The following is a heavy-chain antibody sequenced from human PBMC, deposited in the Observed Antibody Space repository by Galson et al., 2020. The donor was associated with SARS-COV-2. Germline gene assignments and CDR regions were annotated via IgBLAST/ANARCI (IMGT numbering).Heavy chain of an antibody. Sequence: SETLSLTCAVYGGSLGGNYWSWIRQPPGKGLEWIGEINHSGSTNYNPSLKSRVTISVDTSKNQFSLKVSSVIAADTAVYYCARNGWKVFYYYYGMDVWGQGTTVTVSS. CDR2: INHSGST. CDR1: GGSLGGNY. J-gene: IGHJ6*02. D-gene: IGHD1-1*01. V-gene: IGHV4-34*01. CDR3: ARNGWKVFYYYYGMDV.